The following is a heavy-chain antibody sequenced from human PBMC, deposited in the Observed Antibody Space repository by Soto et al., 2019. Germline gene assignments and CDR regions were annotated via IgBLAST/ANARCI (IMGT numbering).Heavy chain of an antibody. V-gene: IGHV1-18*01. Sequence: GASVKVSCKASGYTFTSYGISWVRQAPGQGLEWMGWISAYNGNTNYAQKLQGRVTMTTDTSTSTAYMELRSLRSDDTAVYYCARVGTQYSSDAYYLDYWGQGTLVTVSS. J-gene: IGHJ4*02. D-gene: IGHD6-19*01. CDR1: GYTFTSYG. CDR2: ISAYNGNT. CDR3: ARVGTQYSSDAYYLDY.